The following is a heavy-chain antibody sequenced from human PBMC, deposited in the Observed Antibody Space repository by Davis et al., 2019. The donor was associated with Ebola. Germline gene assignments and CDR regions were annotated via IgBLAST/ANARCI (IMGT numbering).Heavy chain of an antibody. D-gene: IGHD6-13*01. CDR3: ASAGYFDY. CDR2: IQFDGFNK. Sequence: GESLKISCAASGFTFSNYGMHWVRQAPGKGLEWVTFIQFDGFNKYYTDSVKGRFTISRDNSKNTLYLQMNSLRDEDTAVYYCASAGYFDYWGQGTLVTVSS. CDR1: GFTFSNYG. J-gene: IGHJ4*02. V-gene: IGHV3-30*02.